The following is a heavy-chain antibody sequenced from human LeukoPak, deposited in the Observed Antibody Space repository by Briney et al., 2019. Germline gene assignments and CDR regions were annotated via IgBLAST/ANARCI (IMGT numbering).Heavy chain of an antibody. D-gene: IGHD6-13*01. CDR3: ARAAGVIDY. Sequence: SETLSLTCTVSGGSISSYYWSWIRQPPGKGLEWIGYIYYSGSTNYNPSLKSRVTISVDTSKNQFSLKLSSVTAADTAVYYCARAAGVIDYWGQGTLVTVSS. CDR1: GGSISSYY. CDR2: IYYSGST. V-gene: IGHV4-59*01. J-gene: IGHJ4*02.